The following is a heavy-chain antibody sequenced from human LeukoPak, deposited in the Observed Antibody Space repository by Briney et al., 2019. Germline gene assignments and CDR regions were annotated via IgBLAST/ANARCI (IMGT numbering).Heavy chain of an antibody. D-gene: IGHD4-23*01. V-gene: IGHV3-23*01. CDR1: GFTFSSYD. CDR3: AKKQTVVSPGNYFDY. J-gene: IGHJ4*02. CDR2: ISDNGYNT. Sequence: GGSLRLSCAASGFTFSSYDMNWVRQAPGKGLEWVAAISDNGYNTYYPDSVKGRFTISRDNAKNTLYLQMNSLRAEDTAIYYCAKKQTVVSPGNYFDYWGQGTLVTVSS.